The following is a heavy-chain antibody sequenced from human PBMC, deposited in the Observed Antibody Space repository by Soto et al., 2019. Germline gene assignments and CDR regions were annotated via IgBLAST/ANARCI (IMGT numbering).Heavy chain of an antibody. D-gene: IGHD3-22*01. J-gene: IGHJ4*02. CDR3: AKEWVYESGGWSFDY. Sequence: QVPLVESGGGVVQPGRSLRLSCAASGFTFSSYGMHWVRQAPGKGLEWVAVISYDGSNKYYADSVKGRFTISRDNSKNARYLQRHSLRAEDTAVYYCAKEWVYESGGWSFDYWGQGTLVTASS. CDR1: GFTFSSYG. V-gene: IGHV3-30*18. CDR2: ISYDGSNK.